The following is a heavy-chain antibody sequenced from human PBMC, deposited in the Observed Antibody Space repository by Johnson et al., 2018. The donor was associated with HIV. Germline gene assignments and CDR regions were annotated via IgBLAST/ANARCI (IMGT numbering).Heavy chain of an antibody. Sequence: QVQLVESGGGLVKPGGSLRLSCAASGFTFSDYYMTWIRQAPGKGLEWVSYLSGSEKYYVDSVRGRFTISSANAKNSLYLQMNSLRAEETAVYYCAREIVLNSSGWYCIDAFDIWGQGTMVTVSS. D-gene: IGHD6-19*01. CDR3: AREIVLNSSGWYCIDAFDI. CDR2: LSGSEK. J-gene: IGHJ3*02. CDR1: GFTFSDYY. V-gene: IGHV3-11*04.